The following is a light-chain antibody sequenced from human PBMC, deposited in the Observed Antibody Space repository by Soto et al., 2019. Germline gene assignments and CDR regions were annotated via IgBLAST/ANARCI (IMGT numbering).Light chain of an antibody. V-gene: IGLV2-23*02. CDR2: EVS. J-gene: IGLJ2*01. CDR3: CSYAGSSTSVV. CDR1: SSDVGSYNL. Sequence: QSALTQPASVSGSPGQSITISCTGISSDVGSYNLVSWYQQHPGKAPKLMIYEVSKRPSGVSNRFSGSKSGNTASLTISGLQAEDEADYYCCSYAGSSTSVVFGGGTKVTVL.